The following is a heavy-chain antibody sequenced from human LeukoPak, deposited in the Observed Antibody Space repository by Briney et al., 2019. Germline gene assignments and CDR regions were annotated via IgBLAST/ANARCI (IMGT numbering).Heavy chain of an antibody. CDR1: GGSISSSSYY. CDR2: IYYSGST. D-gene: IGHD6-13*01. CDR3: ASLTTPYSSSWSYYFDY. Sequence: PETLSLTCTVSGGSISSSSYYWGWLRQPPGKGLEWIGSIYYSGSTYYNQSLKSRVTISVDTSKNQFSLKLSSVTAADTGVYFCASLTTPYSSSWSYYFDYWGQGTLVTVSS. J-gene: IGHJ4*02. V-gene: IGHV4-39*07.